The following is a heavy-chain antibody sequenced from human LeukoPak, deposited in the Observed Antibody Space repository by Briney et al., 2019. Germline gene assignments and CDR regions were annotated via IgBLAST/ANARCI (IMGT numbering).Heavy chain of an antibody. CDR3: ARTHIVVIPAARLYYYYGMDV. V-gene: IGHV4-34*01. CDR2: INHSGST. CDR1: GGSFSGYY. D-gene: IGHD2-2*01. Sequence: PSETLSLTCAVYGGSFSGYYWSWIRQPPGKGLEWIGEINHSGSTNYNPSLKSQVTISVDTSKNQFSLKLSSVTAADTAVYYCARTHIVVIPAARLYYYYGMDVWGQGTTVTVSS. J-gene: IGHJ6*02.